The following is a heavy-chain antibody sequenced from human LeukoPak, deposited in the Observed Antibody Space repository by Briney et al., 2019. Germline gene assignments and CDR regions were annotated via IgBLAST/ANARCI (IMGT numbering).Heavy chain of an antibody. J-gene: IGHJ3*02. D-gene: IGHD3-3*01. CDR1: GFTFSSYG. V-gene: IGHV3-30*18. CDR2: ISYDGSNK. Sequence: GGSLRLSCAASGFTFSSYGMHWVRQAPGKGLEWVAVISYDGSNKYYADSVKGRFTISRDNSKNTLYLQMNSLRAEDTAVYYCAKLLFGAGDAFDIWGQGTMVTVSS. CDR3: AKLLFGAGDAFDI.